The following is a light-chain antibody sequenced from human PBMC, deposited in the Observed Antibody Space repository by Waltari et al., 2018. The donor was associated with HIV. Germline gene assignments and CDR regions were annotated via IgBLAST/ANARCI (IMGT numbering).Light chain of an antibody. CDR2: STS. J-gene: IGLJ3*02. V-gene: IGLV8-61*01. CDR1: SDSVSTTYY. CDR3: VLYMGSGISV. Sequence: QTAVTQEPSFSVSPGGTVTLTCGLSSDSVSTTYYPSWYQQTPGQAPRTLIYSTSTRSSGVPDRFSGSILGNKAALTITGAQADDESDYYCVLYMGSGISVFGGGTKLTVL.